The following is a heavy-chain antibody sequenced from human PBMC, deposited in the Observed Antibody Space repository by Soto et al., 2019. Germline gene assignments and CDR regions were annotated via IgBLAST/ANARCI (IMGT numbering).Heavy chain of an antibody. V-gene: IGHV3-48*01. D-gene: IGHD3-10*01. J-gene: IGHJ6*02. CDR1: GFIFSDYS. CDR3: TRDRGPYQRFAFGMDV. Sequence: EVQLVESGGDLVQPGGPLRLSCAASGFIFSDYSMNWVRQAPGKGLEWISYISSSGNSIYYADSVKGRFTISRDSAKNSLFLQMTSLRAEETAVYFCTRDRGPYQRFAFGMDVWGQGTTVTVSS. CDR2: ISSSGNSI.